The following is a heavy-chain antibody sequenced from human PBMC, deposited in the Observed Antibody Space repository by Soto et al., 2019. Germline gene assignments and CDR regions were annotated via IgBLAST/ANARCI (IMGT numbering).Heavy chain of an antibody. V-gene: IGHV4-34*01. CDR1: GGSFSGYY. J-gene: IGHJ5*02. CDR3: ARANYYGSGSYYNVANWFDP. D-gene: IGHD3-10*01. Sequence: PSETLSLTCAVYGGSFSGYYWSWIRQPPGKGLEWIGEINHSGSTNYNPSLKSRVTISVDTSKNQFSLKLSSVTAADTAVYYCARANYYGSGSYYNVANWFDPWGQGTLVTVS. CDR2: INHSGST.